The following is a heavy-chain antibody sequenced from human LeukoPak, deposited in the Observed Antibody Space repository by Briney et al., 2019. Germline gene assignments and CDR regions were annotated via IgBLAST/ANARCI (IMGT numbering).Heavy chain of an antibody. CDR1: GFTFSSYS. Sequence: GGSLRLSCAASGFTFSSYSMNWVRQAPGKGLEWVSYISSSSSTIYYADSVKGRFTISRDNAKNTLYLQMNSLRDEDTAVFYCARSRYDYIWGIDYWGQGTLVTVSS. V-gene: IGHV3-48*02. CDR2: ISSSSSTI. CDR3: ARSRYDYIWGIDY. J-gene: IGHJ4*02. D-gene: IGHD3-16*01.